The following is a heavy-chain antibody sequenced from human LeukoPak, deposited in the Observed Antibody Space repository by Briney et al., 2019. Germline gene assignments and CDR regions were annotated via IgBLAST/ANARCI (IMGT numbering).Heavy chain of an antibody. J-gene: IGHJ5*02. CDR3: AELKLRNKLFDP. D-gene: IGHD1-26*01. V-gene: IGHV1-69*01. Sequence: ASVKVSCKASGGTFSSYAISWVRQAPGQGLEWMGGIIPIFGTANYAQKFQGGVTITADESTSTAYMELSSLRSEDTAVYYCAELKLRNKLFDPWGQGTLVTVSS. CDR1: GGTFSSYA. CDR2: IIPIFGTA.